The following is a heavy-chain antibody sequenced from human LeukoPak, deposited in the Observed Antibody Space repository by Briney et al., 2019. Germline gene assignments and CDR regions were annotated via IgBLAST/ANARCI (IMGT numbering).Heavy chain of an antibody. CDR2: IYNSGST. V-gene: IGHV4-39*01. CDR3: ARRGYQLLSPYYYYYMDV. J-gene: IGHJ6*03. CDR1: GASMSTSNYY. Sequence: PSETLSLTCNVSGASMSTSNYYWGWVRQSPGKGLEWIGSIYNSGSTYYNPSLKSRVTMSVDTSKNQFYLKLSSVTAADTAVYYCARRGYQLLSPYYYYYMDVWGKGTTVTVSS. D-gene: IGHD2-2*01.